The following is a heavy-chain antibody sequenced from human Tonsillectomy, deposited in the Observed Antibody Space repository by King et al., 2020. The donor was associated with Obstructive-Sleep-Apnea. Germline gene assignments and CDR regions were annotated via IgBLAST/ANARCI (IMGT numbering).Heavy chain of an antibody. CDR3: ARQQSYYYGMDV. Sequence: VQLVQSGTEVKKPGESLTISCKDSGYSFTSYWIGWVRQMPGKGLEWMGIIFPADSDTRYNPSFQGRVTSSADKSISTAYLQWSSLKASDTAMYYCARQQSYYYGMDVWGQGTTVTVSS. D-gene: IGHD6-19*01. V-gene: IGHV5-51*01. J-gene: IGHJ6*02. CDR2: IFPADSDT. CDR1: GYSFTSYW.